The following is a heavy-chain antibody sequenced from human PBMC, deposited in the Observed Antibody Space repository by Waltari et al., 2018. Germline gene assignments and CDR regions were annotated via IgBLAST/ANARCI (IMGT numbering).Heavy chain of an antibody. V-gene: IGHV4-34*02. J-gene: IGHJ6*02. Sequence: QVHLQQWGAGLLKPSETLSLTCDIQGGSLSGYYWTWIRQSPGKGLEWIGEINHGGVTKYSPSLRSRVTISMEKSKNQFSLRLTSVTAADTAVYYCARWRGEGSNYIYYFYGLDVWGQGTTVAVSS. CDR1: GGSLSGYY. D-gene: IGHD5-12*01. CDR2: INHGGVT. CDR3: ARWRGEGSNYIYYFYGLDV.